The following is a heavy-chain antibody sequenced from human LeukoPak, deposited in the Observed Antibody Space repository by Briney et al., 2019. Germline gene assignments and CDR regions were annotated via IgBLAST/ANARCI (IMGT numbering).Heavy chain of an antibody. V-gene: IGHV3-30*04. CDR2: ISYDGSNK. CDR1: GFTFSSYA. J-gene: IGHJ4*02. CDR3: ARDSPIFGVVIPFDY. Sequence: PGRSLRLSCAASGFTFSSYAMHWVRQAPGKGLEWVAVISYDGSNKYYADSVKGRFTISRDNAKNSLYLQMNSLRAEDTAVYYCARDSPIFGVVIPFDYWGQGTLVTVSS. D-gene: IGHD3-3*01.